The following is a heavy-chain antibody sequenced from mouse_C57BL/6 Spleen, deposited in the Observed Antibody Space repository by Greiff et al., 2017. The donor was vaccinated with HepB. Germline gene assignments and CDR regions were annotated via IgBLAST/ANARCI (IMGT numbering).Heavy chain of an antibody. CDR3: ARHSLYGNPFEV. V-gene: IGHV2-6-1*01. CDR2: IWSDGST. CDR1: GFSLTSYG. Sequence: VKLMESGPGLVAPSQSLSITCTVSGFSLTSYGVHWVRQPPGKGLEWLVVIWSDGSTTYNSALKSRLSISKDNSKSQVFLKMNSLQTDDTAMYYCARHSLYGNPFEVWGTGTTVTVSS. D-gene: IGHD2-1*01. J-gene: IGHJ1*03.